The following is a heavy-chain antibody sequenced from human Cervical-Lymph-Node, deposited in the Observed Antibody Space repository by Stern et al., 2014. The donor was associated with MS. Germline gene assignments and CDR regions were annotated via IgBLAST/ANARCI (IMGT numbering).Heavy chain of an antibody. D-gene: IGHD3-3*01. V-gene: IGHV1-46*01. CDR1: GYAFTDYF. Sequence: VQLVQSGAEVKKPGASVKVSCKAYGYAFTDYFIKLVRQAPGQGLEWMGLINPCNGSTMYAQKFLGRGTMTRDTSTSTGYMELSSLRSEDTAVYYCARGEGRFAYWGQGTLVTVSS. J-gene: IGHJ4*02. CDR2: INPCNGST. CDR3: ARGEGRFAY.